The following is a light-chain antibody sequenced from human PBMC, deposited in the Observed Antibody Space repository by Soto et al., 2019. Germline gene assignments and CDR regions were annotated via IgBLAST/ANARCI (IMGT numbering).Light chain of an antibody. CDR3: SSYTISSTYVV. CDR2: EVS. J-gene: IGLJ2*01. CDR1: SSDVGIYNR. V-gene: IGLV2-18*02. Sequence: QSVLTQPPSVSGSPGQSVTISCTGTSSDVGIYNRVSWYQQPPGTAPKLIISEVSNRPSGVPDRFSGSKSGNTASLTISGLQAEDEADYYCSSYTISSTYVVFGGGTKVTVL.